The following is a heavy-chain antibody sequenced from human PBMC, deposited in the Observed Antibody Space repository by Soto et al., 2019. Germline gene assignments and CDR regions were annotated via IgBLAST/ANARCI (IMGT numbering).Heavy chain of an antibody. J-gene: IGHJ6*02. CDR2: IKSKTDGGTT. CDR1: GFTFSNAW. Sequence: GGSLRLSCAASGFTFSNAWMNWVRQAPGKGLEWVGRIKSKTDGGTTDYAAPVKGRFTISRDDSKNTLYLQMNSLKTEDTAVYYCTTTNCSSTSCYETGGYYYYGMDVWGQGTTVTVSS. CDR3: TTTNCSSTSCYETGGYYYYGMDV. V-gene: IGHV3-15*07. D-gene: IGHD2-2*01.